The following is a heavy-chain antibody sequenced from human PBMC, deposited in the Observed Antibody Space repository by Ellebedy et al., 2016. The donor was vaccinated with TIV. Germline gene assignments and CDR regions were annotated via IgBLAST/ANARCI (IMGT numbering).Heavy chain of an antibody. CDR3: ARGRGPYCGGDCYSGVGDY. V-gene: IGHV3-13*01. CDR1: GFTFSSYD. D-gene: IGHD2-21*02. Sequence: GESLKISCAASGFTFSSYDMHWVRQATGKGLEWVSAIGTAGDTYYPGSVKGRFTISRENAKNSLYLQMNSLRAGDTAVHYCARGRGPYCGGDCYSGVGDYWGQGTLVTVSS. CDR2: IGTAGDT. J-gene: IGHJ4*02.